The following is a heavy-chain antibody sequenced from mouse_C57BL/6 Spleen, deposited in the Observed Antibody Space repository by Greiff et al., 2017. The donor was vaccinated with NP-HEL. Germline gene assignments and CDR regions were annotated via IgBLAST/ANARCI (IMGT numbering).Heavy chain of an antibody. V-gene: IGHV1-63*01. Sequence: VKLQQSGAELVRPGTSVKMSCKASGYTFTNYWIGWAKQRPGHGLEWIGDIYPGGGYTNYNEKFKGKATLTADKSSSTAYMQFSSLTSEDSAIYYCARGGIYDGYLYFDYWGQGTTLTVSS. CDR3: ARGGIYDGYLYFDY. CDR2: IYPGGGYT. J-gene: IGHJ2*01. D-gene: IGHD2-3*01. CDR1: GYTFTNYW.